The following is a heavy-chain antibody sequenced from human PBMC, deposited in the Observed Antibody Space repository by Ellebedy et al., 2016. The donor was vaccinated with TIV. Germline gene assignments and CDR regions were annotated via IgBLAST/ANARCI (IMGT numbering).Heavy chain of an antibody. V-gene: IGHV4-59*01. D-gene: IGHD5-18*01. Sequence: SETLSLTCTVSGASISSYYCSWIRQPPGKGLEWIGYIYYSGSANYNPSLKRRVTISVDTSKNQVSLKLTSVTAADTAVYYCARGPSSGYTYGWGQGTLVTVSS. J-gene: IGHJ4*02. CDR1: GASISSYY. CDR2: IYYSGSA. CDR3: ARGPSSGYTYG.